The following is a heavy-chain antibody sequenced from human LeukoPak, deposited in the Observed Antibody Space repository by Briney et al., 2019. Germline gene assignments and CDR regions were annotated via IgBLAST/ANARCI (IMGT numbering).Heavy chain of an antibody. Sequence: PGGSLRLSCAASGFTFSSYAMSWVRQAPGKGLEWVSAISGSGGSTYYADSVKGRFTISRDNSKNTLYLQMNSLRAEDTAVYYCAKGRGGYSGYVAWSYFDYWGQGTLVTASS. CDR1: GFTFSSYA. V-gene: IGHV3-23*01. CDR2: ISGSGGST. J-gene: IGHJ4*02. D-gene: IGHD5-12*01. CDR3: AKGRGGYSGYVAWSYFDY.